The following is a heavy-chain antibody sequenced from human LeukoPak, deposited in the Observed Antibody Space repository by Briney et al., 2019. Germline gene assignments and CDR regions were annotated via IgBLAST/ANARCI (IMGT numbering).Heavy chain of an antibody. CDR2: IYYTGST. CDR1: GGSISSLY. Sequence: KPSETLSLTCSVSGGSISSLYWSWIRQPPGKGVERIGYIYYTGSTNYNPSLKSRVTMFVDMSKNQFSLRLSSVTAADTAVYYCARHRAYSSSSPFDYWGQGTLVTVSS. CDR3: ARHRAYSSSSPFDY. J-gene: IGHJ4*02. V-gene: IGHV4-59*08. D-gene: IGHD6-6*01.